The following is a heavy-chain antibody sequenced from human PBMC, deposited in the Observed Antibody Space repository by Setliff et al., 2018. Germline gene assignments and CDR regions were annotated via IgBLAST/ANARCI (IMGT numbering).Heavy chain of an antibody. V-gene: IGHV1-18*01. CDR3: ARIGPSNWGIRGYNWLDP. CDR1: GYTFTNYG. D-gene: IGHD6-13*01. CDR2: INNYNFNT. Sequence: ASVKVSCKASGYTFTNYGINWARQAPGQGLEWMGWINNYNFNTNYPQKFLGRVTMTTDTSTSTAYMELRSLRSDDTAVYYCARIGPSNWGIRGYNWLDPWGQGTLVTVSS. J-gene: IGHJ5*02.